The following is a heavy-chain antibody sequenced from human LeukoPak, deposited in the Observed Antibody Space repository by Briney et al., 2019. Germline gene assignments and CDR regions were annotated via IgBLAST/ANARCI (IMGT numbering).Heavy chain of an antibody. CDR2: IGIRGDT. CDR3: ARGGIQVSGIDEFDY. V-gene: IGHV3-13*01. D-gene: IGHD6-19*01. J-gene: IGHJ4*02. Sequence: PGGSLRLSCAASGFTFIDYDMHWVRQVIGKGLEWVSAIGIRGDTHYSGSVKGRFTISRENAESSLYLQMNSLRAEDTAVYYSARGGIQVSGIDEFDYWGQGTLVSVSS. CDR1: GFTFIDYD.